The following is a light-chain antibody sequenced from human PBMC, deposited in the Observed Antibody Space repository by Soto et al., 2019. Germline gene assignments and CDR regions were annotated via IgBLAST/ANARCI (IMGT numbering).Light chain of an antibody. J-gene: IGKJ4*01. V-gene: IGKV1-5*03. CDR3: QQYNEYSLG. CDR1: QSISSW. Sequence: DVQMTQSPSTLSASVGDSVTITCRASQSISSWVAWYQHKPGKAPNLLIYKASSLGSGVPSKFSGSGSGTEFTLTISSLQAYDSATYYCQQYNEYSLGFGGGTKVEIK. CDR2: KAS.